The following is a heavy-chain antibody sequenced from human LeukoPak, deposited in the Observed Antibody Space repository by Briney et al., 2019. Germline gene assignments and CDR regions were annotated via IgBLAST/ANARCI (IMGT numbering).Heavy chain of an antibody. CDR2: IYYSGST. V-gene: IGHV4-59*12. CDR3: ARVIRNYDILTGYHGPTVSGYYMDV. J-gene: IGHJ6*03. CDR1: GGSISSYY. D-gene: IGHD3-9*01. Sequence: SETLSLTCTVSGGSISSYYWSWIRQPPGKGLEWIAYIYYSGSTNYNPSLKSRVTISVDTSKNQFSLKLSSVTAADTAVYYCARVIRNYDILTGYHGPTVSGYYMDVWGKGTTVTVSS.